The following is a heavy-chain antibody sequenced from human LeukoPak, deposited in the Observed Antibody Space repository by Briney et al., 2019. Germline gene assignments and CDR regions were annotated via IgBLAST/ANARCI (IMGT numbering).Heavy chain of an antibody. D-gene: IGHD5-24*01. J-gene: IGHJ4*02. CDR2: ISFDGSNK. V-gene: IGHV3-30-3*01. Sequence: GGSLRLSCAASGFTFSSYSMHWVRQAPGKGLEWVAVISFDGSNKHYADSVKGRFTISRDNSRNTLFLQMNSLRAEDTAVFYCAREDGHKFDYWGQGTLVTVSS. CDR3: AREDGHKFDY. CDR1: GFTFSSYS.